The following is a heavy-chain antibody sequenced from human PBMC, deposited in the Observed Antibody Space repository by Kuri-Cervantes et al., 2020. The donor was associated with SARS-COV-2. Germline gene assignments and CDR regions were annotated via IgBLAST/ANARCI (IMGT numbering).Heavy chain of an antibody. Sequence: GGSLKISCAASGFTFSSYSMNWVRQAPGKGLEWVSYISSSSSTIYYAGSVKGRFTISRDNAKNSLYLQMNSLRDEDTAVYYCARAISSWFDYWGQGTLVTVSS. D-gene: IGHD6-13*01. J-gene: IGHJ4*02. CDR3: ARAISSWFDY. CDR1: GFTFSSYS. CDR2: ISSSSSTI. V-gene: IGHV3-48*02.